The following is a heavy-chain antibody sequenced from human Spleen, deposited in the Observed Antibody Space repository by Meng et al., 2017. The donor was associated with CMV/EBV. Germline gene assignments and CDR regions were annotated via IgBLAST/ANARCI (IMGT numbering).Heavy chain of an antibody. CDR2: VSYVGNDR. D-gene: IGHD6-13*01. V-gene: IGHV3-30*17. CDR1: LFTFSSSV. J-gene: IGHJ4*02. CDR3: ARKCSSSWYSLDY. Sequence: CSASLFTFSSSVLSWVRHAPGEGLDWVSIVSYVGNDRDYADSEKGRFSISRDNSENTLYLQMNSLRAEDTAVYYCARKCSSSWYSLDYWGQGTLVTVSS.